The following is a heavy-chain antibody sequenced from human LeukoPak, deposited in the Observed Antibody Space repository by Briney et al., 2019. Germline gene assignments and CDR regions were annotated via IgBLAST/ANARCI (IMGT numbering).Heavy chain of an antibody. CDR2: IYSGGGT. J-gene: IGHJ4*02. V-gene: IGHV3-53*01. CDR3: VRGPGYPGGKLDY. Sequence: GGSLRLSCAASGFTVSSNYMSWVRQAPGKGLEWVSLIYSGGGTYYADSVKGRFTTSRDKSRNTLYLQMNSLRAEDTAVYYCVRGPGYPGGKLDYWGQGTLVTVSS. D-gene: IGHD3-16*01. CDR1: GFTVSSNY.